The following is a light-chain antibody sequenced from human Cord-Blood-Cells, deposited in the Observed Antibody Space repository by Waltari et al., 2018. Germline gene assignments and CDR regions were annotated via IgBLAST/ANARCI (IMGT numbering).Light chain of an antibody. J-gene: IGLJ1*01. CDR3: SSYTSSSTYV. CDR1: SSDVGGYNY. V-gene: IGLV2-14*01. CDR2: DVR. Sequence: QSALTQPASVSGSPGQSITISCTGTSSDVGGYNYVSWYQQHPGKAPKLMIYDVRNPPSGVSNRFSGSKSGNTASLTISGLQAEDEADYYCSSYTSSSTYVFGTGTKVTVL.